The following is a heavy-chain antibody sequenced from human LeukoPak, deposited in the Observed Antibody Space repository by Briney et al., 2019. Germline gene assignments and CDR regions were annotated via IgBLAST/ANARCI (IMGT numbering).Heavy chain of an antibody. J-gene: IGHJ4*02. Sequence: SVKVSCKASGGTFSSYAISWVRQAPGQGLEWMGRIIPILGIANYAQKFQGRVTITADKSTSTAYMELSSLRSEDTAVYYCARRGYSYGPFDYWGQGTLVTVSS. CDR2: IIPILGIA. D-gene: IGHD5-18*01. CDR3: ARRGYSYGPFDY. V-gene: IGHV1-69*04. CDR1: GGTFSSYA.